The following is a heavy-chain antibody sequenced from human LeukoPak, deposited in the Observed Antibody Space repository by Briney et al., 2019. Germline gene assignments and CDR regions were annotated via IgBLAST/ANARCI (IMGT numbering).Heavy chain of an antibody. Sequence: GGSLRLSCTASGFTFGDYAMSWLRQAPGKGLEWVGFIRSKAYGGTTEYAASVKGRFTISRDDSKSIAYLQMNSLKTEDTAVYYCTRGRDSSSWHYYYYGMDVWGQGTTVTVSS. CDR3: TRGRDSSSWHYYYYGMDV. V-gene: IGHV3-49*03. CDR2: IRSKAYGGTT. CDR1: GFTFGDYA. D-gene: IGHD6-13*01. J-gene: IGHJ6*02.